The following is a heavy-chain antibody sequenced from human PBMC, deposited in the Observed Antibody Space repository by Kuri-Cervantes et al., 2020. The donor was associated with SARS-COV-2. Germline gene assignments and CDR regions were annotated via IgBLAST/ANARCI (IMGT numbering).Heavy chain of an antibody. D-gene: IGHD4-17*01. CDR2: MNPNSGNT. V-gene: IGHV1-8*01. J-gene: IGHJ6*02. CDR3: ATGCAIYGDVSTYYYYYGMDV. Sequence: ASVKVSCKASGYTFTSYDINWVRQATGQGLEWMGWMNPNSGNTGYAQKFQGRVTMTEDTSTDTAYMELSSLRSEDTAVYYCATGCAIYGDVSTYYYYYGMDVWGQGTTVTVSS. CDR1: GYTFTSYD.